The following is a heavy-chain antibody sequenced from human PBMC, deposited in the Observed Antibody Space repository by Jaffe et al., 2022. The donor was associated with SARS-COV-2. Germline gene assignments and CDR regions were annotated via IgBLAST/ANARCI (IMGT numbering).Heavy chain of an antibody. Sequence: QVQLVQSGAEMKKPGASVKVSCRTSGYPFGAFYVHWVRQAPGQGLEWLGRILPDSAGTAYSPKFQGRVTITRDMSIGTVYMELSSLRPDDTAVYYCARGDSLFDFWGQGTLVAVSS. D-gene: IGHD2-21*02. J-gene: IGHJ4*02. V-gene: IGHV1-2*06. CDR1: GYPFGAFY. CDR3: ARGDSLFDF. CDR2: ILPDSAGT.